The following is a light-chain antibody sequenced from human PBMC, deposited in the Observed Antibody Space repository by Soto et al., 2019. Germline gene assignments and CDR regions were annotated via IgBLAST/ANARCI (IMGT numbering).Light chain of an antibody. J-gene: IGKJ5*01. V-gene: IGKV3-15*01. CDR2: DTS. Sequence: EIMMTQSPVTLSVSPGERAPLSCRASQSVRNKVAWYQQKPGQTHRVIIYDTSTRAADIPARFSGSGYGTYFTLTISSLQSEDFAVYYCQQYNIWRSITFGPGTRLEIK. CDR1: QSVRNK. CDR3: QQYNIWRSIT.